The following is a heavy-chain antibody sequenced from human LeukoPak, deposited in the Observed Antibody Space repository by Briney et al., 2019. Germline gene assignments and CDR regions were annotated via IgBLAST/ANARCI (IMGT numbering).Heavy chain of an antibody. Sequence: SETLSLTCTVSGGSISSHYWSWIRQPPGKGLEWIGYIYYSGSTNYNPSLKSRVTISVDTSKTQFSLKLSSVTAADTAVYYCARGPTYYDFWSGYIDYYYYMDVWGKGTTVTVSS. D-gene: IGHD3-3*01. CDR2: IYYSGST. CDR3: ARGPTYYDFWSGYIDYYYYMDV. J-gene: IGHJ6*03. V-gene: IGHV4-59*11. CDR1: GGSISSHY.